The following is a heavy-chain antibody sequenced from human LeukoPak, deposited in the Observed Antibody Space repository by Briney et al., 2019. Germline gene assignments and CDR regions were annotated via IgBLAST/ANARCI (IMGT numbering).Heavy chain of an antibody. CDR2: ISSSGGNI. CDR1: GFTFSDYY. CDR3: AKARDRSGPYGDY. Sequence: GGSLRLSCAASGFTFSDYYMNWIRQAPGKGLEWISYISSSGGNINYADSVQGRFTISRYNAKKSLYLQMNSLRAEDTAVYYCAKARDRSGPYGDYWGQGTLVTVSS. D-gene: IGHD3-22*01. J-gene: IGHJ4*02. V-gene: IGHV3-11*01.